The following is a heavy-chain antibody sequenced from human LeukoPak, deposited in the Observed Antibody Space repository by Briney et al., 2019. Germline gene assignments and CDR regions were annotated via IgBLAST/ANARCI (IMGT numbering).Heavy chain of an antibody. CDR1: GFTFDDYA. J-gene: IGHJ4*02. CDR3: AKDRRYYYGSGSYFDY. D-gene: IGHD3-10*01. V-gene: IGHV3-9*01. CDR2: ISWNGGHI. Sequence: GGSLRLSCAASGFTFDDYAMHWVRQAPGKGLEWVSGISWNGGHIAYADSVKGRFTISRDNAKNTLYLQMNSLRAEDTAVYYCAKDRRYYYGSGSYFDYWGQGTLVTVSS.